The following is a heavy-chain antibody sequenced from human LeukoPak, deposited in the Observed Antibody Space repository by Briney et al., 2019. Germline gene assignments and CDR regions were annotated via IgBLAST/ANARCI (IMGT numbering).Heavy chain of an antibody. J-gene: IGHJ4*02. CDR2: FDPEDGET. V-gene: IGHV1-24*01. CDR1: GYTLTELS. D-gene: IGHD2-2*01. CDR3: PTLLRGYCSSTSCYAGYFDY. Sequence: ASVKVSCKVSGYTLTELSMHWVRQAPGKGLEWMGGFDPEDGETIYAQKFQGRVTMTEDTSTDTAYIELSSLRSEDTAVYYCPTLLRGYCSSTSCYAGYFDYWGQGTLVTVSS.